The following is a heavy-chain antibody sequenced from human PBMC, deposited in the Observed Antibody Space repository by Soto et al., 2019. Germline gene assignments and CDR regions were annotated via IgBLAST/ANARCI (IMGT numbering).Heavy chain of an antibody. CDR3: AKPRLVAGLIKFVDFAN. CDR1: GFTFSSYA. CDR2: ISGTGVSA. J-gene: IGHJ4*02. D-gene: IGHD6-19*01. V-gene: IGHV3-23*01. Sequence: VQSLESGGGLVQPGGSLRLACEVSGFTFSSYAMSWVRQAPGKGLKWVAAISGTGVSAQYADSVKGRFTISRDNSKNTLNLQMDSLRAEDSAVYYCAKPRLVAGLIKFVDFANWGQGTLVTVSS.